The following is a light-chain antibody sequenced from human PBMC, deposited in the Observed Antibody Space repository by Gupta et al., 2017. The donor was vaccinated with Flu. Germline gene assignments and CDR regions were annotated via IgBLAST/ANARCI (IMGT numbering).Light chain of an antibody. CDR2: EVS. V-gene: IGLV2-8*01. Sequence: QSALTQPPSASGSPGQSVTISCTGTSSDVGTYNFVSWYQQHPGKAPKLMIYEVSKRPSGVPGRFSGSKSGNTASLTISGLQAEDEADYYCSSYAGSNNWVFGGGTKLTVL. CDR1: SSDVGTYNF. CDR3: SSYAGSNNWV. J-gene: IGLJ2*01.